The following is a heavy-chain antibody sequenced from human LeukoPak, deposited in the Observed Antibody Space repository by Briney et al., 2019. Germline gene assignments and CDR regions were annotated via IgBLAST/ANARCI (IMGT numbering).Heavy chain of an antibody. V-gene: IGHV4-59*01. Sequence: SETLSLTCTVSGGSISSYYWSWIRQPPGKGLEWIGNIYYSESTNYNPSLKSRVTISVDTSKNQFSLKLSSVTAADTAVYYCARAGYYDSSGYYPTLQYWGQGTLVAVSS. D-gene: IGHD3-22*01. CDR1: GGSISSYY. CDR2: IYYSEST. CDR3: ARAGYYDSSGYYPTLQY. J-gene: IGHJ4*02.